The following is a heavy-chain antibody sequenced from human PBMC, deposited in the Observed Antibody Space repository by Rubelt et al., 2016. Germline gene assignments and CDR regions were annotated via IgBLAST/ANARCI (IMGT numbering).Heavy chain of an antibody. D-gene: IGHD3-16*01. CDR2: IIPILGIA. J-gene: IGHJ3*02. CDR3: ARDRGGYSKAFDI. Sequence: GLEWMGRIIPILGIANYAQKFQGRVTITADESTSTAYMELSSLRSEDTAVYYCARDRGGYSKAFDIWGQGTMVTVYS. V-gene: IGHV1-69*04.